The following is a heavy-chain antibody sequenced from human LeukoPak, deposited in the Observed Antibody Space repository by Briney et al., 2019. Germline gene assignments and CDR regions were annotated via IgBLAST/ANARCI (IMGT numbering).Heavy chain of an antibody. J-gene: IGHJ6*02. D-gene: IGHD2-15*01. CDR3: ARAKCSGGSCYYYYGMDV. CDR1: GGSISSGGYY. Sequence: SETLSLTCTDSGGSISSGGYYWSWIRQHPGKGLEWIGYIYYSGSTYYNPSLKSRVTISVDTSKNQFSLKLSSVTAADTAVYYCARAKCSGGSCYYYYGMDVWGQGTTVTVSS. CDR2: IYYSGST. V-gene: IGHV4-31*03.